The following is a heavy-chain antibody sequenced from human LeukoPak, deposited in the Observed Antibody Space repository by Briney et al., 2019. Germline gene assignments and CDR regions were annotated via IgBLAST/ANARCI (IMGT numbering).Heavy chain of an antibody. D-gene: IGHD3-22*01. J-gene: IGHJ6*03. CDR2: IKQDGSEK. V-gene: IGHV3-7*01. CDR3: ARDRPDYYDSSGYFYYYYYMDV. Sequence: GGSLRLSCAASGFTFSSYWMSWVRQAPGKGLEWVANIKQDGSEKYYVDSVKGRFTISRDNAKNSLYLQMNSLRAEDTAVYYCARDRPDYYDSSGYFYYYYYMDVWGKGTTVTVSS. CDR1: GFTFSSYW.